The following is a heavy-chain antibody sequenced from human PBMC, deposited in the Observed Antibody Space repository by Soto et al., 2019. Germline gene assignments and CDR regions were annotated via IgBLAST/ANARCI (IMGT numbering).Heavy chain of an antibody. CDR2: IYSGGST. Sequence: GGSLRLSCAASGFTVSSNYMSWVRQAPGKGLEWVSVIYSGGSTYYADSVKGRFTISRDNSKNTLYLQMNSLRAEDTAVYYCARDPRNLYCSGGSCYPDPIWGQGTMVTVSS. CDR3: ARDPRNLYCSGGSCYPDPI. CDR1: GFTVSSNY. J-gene: IGHJ3*02. D-gene: IGHD2-15*01. V-gene: IGHV3-66*01.